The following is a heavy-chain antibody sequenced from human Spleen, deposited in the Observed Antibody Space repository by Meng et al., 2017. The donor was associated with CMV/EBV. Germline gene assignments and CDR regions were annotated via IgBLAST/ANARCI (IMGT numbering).Heavy chain of an antibody. CDR3: VRLDCTSDSCFAGGTDY. CDR2: INPNSGGT. J-gene: IGHJ4*02. V-gene: IGHV1-2*02. Sequence: ASVKFSCKASGYTFTGYYMHWVRQAPGQGLEWMGWINPNSGGTNYAQKFQGRVTMTRDTSISTAYMELSSLRSEDTAVYYCVRLDCTSDSCFAGGTDYWGQGTLVTVSS. D-gene: IGHD2-8*02. CDR1: GYTFTGYY.